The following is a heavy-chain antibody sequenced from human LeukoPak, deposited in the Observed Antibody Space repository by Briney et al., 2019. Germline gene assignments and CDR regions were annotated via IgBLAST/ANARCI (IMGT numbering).Heavy chain of an antibody. V-gene: IGHV4-4*07. Sequence: KASETLSLTCSAFGDSISNYYWSWIRQSAGKGLEWIGRIYSSGSTDYNPSLKSRVSMSVDTSKNEFSLKLSSVTAADTALYYCARGYKPASGKDGAFDIWGQGTMVTVSS. J-gene: IGHJ3*02. D-gene: IGHD6-13*01. CDR1: GDSISNYY. CDR2: IYSSGST. CDR3: ARGYKPASGKDGAFDI.